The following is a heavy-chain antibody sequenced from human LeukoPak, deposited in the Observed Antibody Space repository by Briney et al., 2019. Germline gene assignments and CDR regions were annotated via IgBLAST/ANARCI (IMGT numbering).Heavy chain of an antibody. CDR3: ARSGSSWYEDNWFDP. J-gene: IGHJ5*02. V-gene: IGHV4-38-2*02. CDR2: IYHSGST. D-gene: IGHD6-13*01. CDR1: GYSISSGYY. Sequence: SETLSLTCTVSGYSISSGYYWGWIRQPPGKGLEWIGSIYHSGSTYYNPSLKSRVTISVDTSKNQFSLKLSSVTAADTAVYYCARSGSSWYEDNWFDPWGQGTLVTVSS.